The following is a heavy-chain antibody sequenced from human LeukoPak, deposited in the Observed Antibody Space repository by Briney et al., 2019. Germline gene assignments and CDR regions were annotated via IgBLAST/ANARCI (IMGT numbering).Heavy chain of an antibody. Sequence: PGGSLRLSCAVSGITLSNYGMSWVRQAPGKGLEWVANIKQDGSEKYYVDSVKGRFTISRDNAKNSLYLQMNSLRAEDTAVYYCARDYCSGPKCYFIDYWGQGALVTVSS. V-gene: IGHV3-7*01. CDR2: IKQDGSEK. D-gene: IGHD2-15*01. J-gene: IGHJ4*02. CDR1: GITLSNYG. CDR3: ARDYCSGPKCYFIDY.